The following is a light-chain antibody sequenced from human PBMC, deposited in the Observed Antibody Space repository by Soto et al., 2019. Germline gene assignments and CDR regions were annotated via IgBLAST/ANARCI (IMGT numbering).Light chain of an antibody. CDR3: QQRSNWST. J-gene: IGKJ5*01. CDR1: QSVSSY. Sequence: EIVLTQSPATLSLSPGERATLSCRASQSVSSYLAWYQQKPGQAPRLLIYEASNRATGIPARFSGSGSGTDFTLTISSLEPEDSADYYCQQRSNWSTFGQGTRLEIK. CDR2: EAS. V-gene: IGKV3-11*01.